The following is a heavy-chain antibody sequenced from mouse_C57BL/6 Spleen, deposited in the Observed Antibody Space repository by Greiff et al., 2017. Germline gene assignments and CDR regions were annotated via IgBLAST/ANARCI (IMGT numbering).Heavy chain of an antibody. Sequence: EVKLVESGGGLVKPGGSLKLSCAASGFTFSSYAMSWVRQTPEKRLEWVATISDGGSYTYYPDNVKGRFTISRDNAKNNLYLQMSHLKSEDTAMYYCAREGNSPGGYFDVWGTGTTVTVSS. V-gene: IGHV5-4*01. CDR3: AREGNSPGGYFDV. CDR1: GFTFSSYA. CDR2: ISDGGSYT. J-gene: IGHJ1*03.